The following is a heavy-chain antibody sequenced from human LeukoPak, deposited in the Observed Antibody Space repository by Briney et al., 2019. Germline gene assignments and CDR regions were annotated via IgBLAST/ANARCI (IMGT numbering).Heavy chain of an antibody. Sequence: GGSLRLSCAASGFTFDDYAMHWVRQAPGKGLEWVSLISWDGGNTYYADSVKGRFTISRDNSKNSLYLQMNSLRAEDTALYYCAKEDWPDYYYYGMDVWGKGTTVTVSS. CDR1: GFTFDDYA. V-gene: IGHV3-43D*04. CDR3: AKEDWPDYYYYGMDV. J-gene: IGHJ6*04. CDR2: ISWDGGNT. D-gene: IGHD3-9*01.